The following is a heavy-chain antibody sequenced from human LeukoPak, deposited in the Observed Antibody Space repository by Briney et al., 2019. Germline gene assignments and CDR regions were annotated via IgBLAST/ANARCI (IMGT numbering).Heavy chain of an antibody. D-gene: IGHD6-19*01. CDR1: GYTFTDYY. J-gene: IGHJ4*02. V-gene: IGHV1-2*02. CDR3: VRDLTGGSGD. CDR2: TNPKSGDT. Sequence: ASVKVSCKASGYTFTDYYIHWVRQAPGQTFEWLAWTNPKSGDTHYTQKFQGRVTVTTDTSITSVYMELSGLQSDDTAVYYCVRDLTGGSGDWGQGTLVTVSS.